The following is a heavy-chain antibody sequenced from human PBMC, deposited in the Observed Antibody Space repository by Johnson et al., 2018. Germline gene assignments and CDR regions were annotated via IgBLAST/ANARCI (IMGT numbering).Heavy chain of an antibody. Sequence: QVQLVQSGGGVVQXGRSLRLXCAASGFTVSSYGMHWVRQAPGKGLEWVAVISYDGSNKYYADSVKGRFTISRDNSKKTLYLQMNSLRAEDTAVYYCARARYNWNSGTFDIWGQGTMVTVSS. V-gene: IGHV3-30*03. CDR2: ISYDGSNK. D-gene: IGHD1-7*01. CDR3: ARARYNWNSGTFDI. CDR1: GFTVSSYG. J-gene: IGHJ3*02.